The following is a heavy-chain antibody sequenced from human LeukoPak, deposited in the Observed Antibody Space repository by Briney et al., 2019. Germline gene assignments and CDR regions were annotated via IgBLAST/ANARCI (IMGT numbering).Heavy chain of an antibody. D-gene: IGHD7-27*01. CDR2: INRDGSTT. CDR1: GFASSGYW. CDR3: ARVGVSWGGFDI. J-gene: IGHJ3*02. Sequence: GGSLRLSCAASGFASSGYWMYWLRQVPGKGLVWVSRINRDGSTTSYADSVKGRFTISRDNAKNTVYLQMNSLRAEDTAVYYCARVGVSWGGFDIWGQGTVVTVSS. V-gene: IGHV3-74*01.